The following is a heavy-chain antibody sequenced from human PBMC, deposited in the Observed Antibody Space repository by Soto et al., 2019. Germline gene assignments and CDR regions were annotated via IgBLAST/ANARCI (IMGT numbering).Heavy chain of an antibody. V-gene: IGHV4-31*03. D-gene: IGHD5-18*01. CDR3: AGFDVDTAMEKNYYYYVMDV. CDR2: IYYSGST. Sequence: KASETLSLTCTVSGGSISSGGYYWSWIRQHPGKGLEWIGYIYYSGSTYYNPSLKSRVTISVDTSKNQFSLKLSSVTAADTAVYYCAGFDVDTAMEKNYYYYVMDVWGQGTTVTVSS. CDR1: GGSISSGGYY. J-gene: IGHJ6*02.